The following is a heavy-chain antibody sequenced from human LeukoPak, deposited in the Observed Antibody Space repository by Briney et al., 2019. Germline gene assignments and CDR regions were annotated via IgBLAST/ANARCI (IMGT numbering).Heavy chain of an antibody. CDR1: GGSISSGGYY. Sequence: SQTLSLTCTVSGGSISSGGYYWSWIRQPAGKGLEWIGRIYTSGSTNYNPSLKSRVTISVDTSKNQFSLKLSSVTAADTAVYYCARHGHAFDIWGQGTMVTVSS. CDR2: IYTSGST. CDR3: ARHGHAFDI. J-gene: IGHJ3*02. V-gene: IGHV4-61*02.